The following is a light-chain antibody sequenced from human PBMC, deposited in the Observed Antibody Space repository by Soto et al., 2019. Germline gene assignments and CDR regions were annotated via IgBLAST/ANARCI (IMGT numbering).Light chain of an antibody. Sequence: DIPMTQSPSTLSVSVRDRVTITCRASQSISSWLAWYQQKPGKAPKLLIYDASSLKSGVPSRFSGSGSGTEFTLTISSLQPDDFATYYCQHYNSYFQTFGQGTKVEIK. J-gene: IGKJ1*01. CDR3: QHYNSYFQT. CDR1: QSISSW. V-gene: IGKV1-5*01. CDR2: DAS.